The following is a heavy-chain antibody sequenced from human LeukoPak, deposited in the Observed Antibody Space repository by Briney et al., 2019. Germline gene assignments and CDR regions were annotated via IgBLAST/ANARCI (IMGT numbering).Heavy chain of an antibody. CDR1: GYSISNGYY. CDR3: ARHGGHSGFDPYDF. Sequence: PSETLSLTCAVSGYSISNGYYWAWIRQPPGKGLEWIGSIYHSGSTYYKPSLKSRVTISVDTSKNQFSLNVNSVTATDTAVYYCARHGGHSGFDPYDFWGQGNLVTVSS. J-gene: IGHJ4*02. D-gene: IGHD5-12*01. CDR2: IYHSGST. V-gene: IGHV4-38-2*01.